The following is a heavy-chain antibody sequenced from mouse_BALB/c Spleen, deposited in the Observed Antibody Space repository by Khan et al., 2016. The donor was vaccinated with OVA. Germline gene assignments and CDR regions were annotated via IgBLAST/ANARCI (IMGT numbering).Heavy chain of an antibody. D-gene: IGHD3-3*01. V-gene: IGHV5-6-3*01. J-gene: IGHJ2*01. Sequence: EVELVESGGGLVQPGGSLKLSCAASGFTFSSYGISWVRQTPDKRLELVATINSNGGSTYYPDSVKGRFTISRDNTKNTLYLQLSSLKSDDTAMYYCARRARTINWGQGTMLTVSA. CDR3: ARRARTIN. CDR1: GFTFSSYG. CDR2: INSNGGST.